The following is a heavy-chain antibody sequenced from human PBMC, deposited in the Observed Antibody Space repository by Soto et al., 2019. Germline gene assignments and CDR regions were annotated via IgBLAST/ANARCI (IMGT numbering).Heavy chain of an antibody. J-gene: IGHJ5*02. D-gene: IGHD4-17*01. CDR3: ARGIKYGAYSRWFDP. Sequence: ASVKVSCTASGYTFTSYDINWVRQATGQGLEYLGWMNPNSGNTAYVQKFQGRVTMTWDTSITTAYMELSSLRSEDTAVYFCARGIKYGAYSRWFDPWGQGTLVTAPQ. V-gene: IGHV1-8*01. CDR1: GYTFTSYD. CDR2: MNPNSGNT.